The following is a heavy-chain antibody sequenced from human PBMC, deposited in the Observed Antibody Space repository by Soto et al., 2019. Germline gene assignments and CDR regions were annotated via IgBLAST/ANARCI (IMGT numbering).Heavy chain of an antibody. V-gene: IGHV4-59*01. J-gene: IGHJ4*02. CDR1: GGSIGSYY. D-gene: IGHD2-2*03. CDR2: IYYSGSM. Sequence: SETLSLTCTVPGGSIGSYYWSWIRQPPGKGLEWIGYIYYSGSMNYNPSLKSRVIISDDTSKNQIFLRLSSVTAADTAVYYCAREGNLGRWIQPLDSWGQGTLVTVSS. CDR3: AREGNLGRWIQPLDS.